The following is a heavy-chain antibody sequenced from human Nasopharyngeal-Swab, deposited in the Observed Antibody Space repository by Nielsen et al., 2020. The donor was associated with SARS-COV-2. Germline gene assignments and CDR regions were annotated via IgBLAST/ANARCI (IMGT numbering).Heavy chain of an antibody. Sequence: GESLKISCAASGFTFSSYAMHWVRQAPGKGLEWVAVISYAGSNKYYADSVKGRFTISRDNSKNTLYLQMNSLRAEDTAVYYCARAQGVYFDWLPPDYWGQGTLVTVSS. CDR1: GFTFSSYA. CDR2: ISYAGSNK. J-gene: IGHJ4*02. CDR3: ARAQGVYFDWLPPDY. D-gene: IGHD3-9*01. V-gene: IGHV3-30*04.